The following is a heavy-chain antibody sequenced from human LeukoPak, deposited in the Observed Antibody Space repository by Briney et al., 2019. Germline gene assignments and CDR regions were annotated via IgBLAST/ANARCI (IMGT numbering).Heavy chain of an antibody. J-gene: IGHJ4*02. CDR2: IGPSGDRT. CDR3: ARDSGWIQFHY. V-gene: IGHV3-23*01. D-gene: IGHD5-18*01. Sequence: GGSLRLSCSASGFIFRNYGMNWVRRAPGKGLEWVSGIGPSGDRTYYADSVKGRFTISRDNSKNTLYLQMSSLRDEDTAVYYCARDSGWIQFHYWGQGTQVTVSS. CDR1: GFIFRNYG.